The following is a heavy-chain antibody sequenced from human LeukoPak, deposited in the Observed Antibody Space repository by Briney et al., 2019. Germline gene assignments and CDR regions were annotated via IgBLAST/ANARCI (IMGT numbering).Heavy chain of an antibody. J-gene: IGHJ3*02. D-gene: IGHD1-26*01. Sequence: ASVKVSCKASGYTFTSYYMHWVRQAPGQGLECMGIINPSGGSTSYAQKFQGRVTMTRDMSTSTVYMELSSLRSEDTAVYYCAKDMYSGSSLDAFDIWGQGTMVTVSS. CDR2: INPSGGST. CDR3: AKDMYSGSSLDAFDI. CDR1: GYTFTSYY. V-gene: IGHV1-46*01.